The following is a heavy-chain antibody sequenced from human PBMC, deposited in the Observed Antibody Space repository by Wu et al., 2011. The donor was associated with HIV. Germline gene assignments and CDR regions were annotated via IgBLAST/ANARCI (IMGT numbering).Heavy chain of an antibody. CDR1: GYTFTGYY. V-gene: IGHV1-2*02. CDR3: ARVPXWPAAIDFYYMDV. D-gene: IGHD2-2*01. Sequence: QVQLVQSGAEVKKPGASVKVSCKASGYTFTGYYMLWVRQAPGQGLEWMGWINPNSDGTNYAQKFQGRVTMTRNTSISTAYMELSSLRSEDTAVYYCARVPXWPAAIDFYYMDVWGKGTTVTVX. CDR2: INPNSDGT. J-gene: IGHJ6*03.